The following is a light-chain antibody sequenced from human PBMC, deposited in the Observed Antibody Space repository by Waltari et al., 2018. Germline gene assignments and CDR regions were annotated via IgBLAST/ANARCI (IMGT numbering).Light chain of an antibody. CDR3: QSADSSGTYVV. V-gene: IGLV3-25*03. Sequence: SYDLTQPPSVSVSPGQTARITCSGDTLPTQYAYSYQQKPGQAPVLVIFKDSAGPSGITERFSGASSGTTVTLTISGVQAEDEAAYYCQSADSSGTYVVFGGGTKLTVL. J-gene: IGLJ2*01. CDR1: TLPTQY. CDR2: KDS.